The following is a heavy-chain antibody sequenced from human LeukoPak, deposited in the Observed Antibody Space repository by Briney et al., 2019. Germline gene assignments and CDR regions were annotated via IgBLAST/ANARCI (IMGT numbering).Heavy chain of an antibody. J-gene: IGHJ4*02. CDR1: GYTFTGYY. D-gene: IGHD1-26*01. CDR2: INPNSGGT. Sequence: GASVKVSCRASGYTFTGYYMHWVRQAPGQGLEWMGWINPNSGGTNYAQKFQGRVTMTRDTSISTAYMELSRLRSDDTAVYYCARARGSGSYYDYWGQGTLVTVSS. CDR3: ARARGSGSYYDY. V-gene: IGHV1-2*02.